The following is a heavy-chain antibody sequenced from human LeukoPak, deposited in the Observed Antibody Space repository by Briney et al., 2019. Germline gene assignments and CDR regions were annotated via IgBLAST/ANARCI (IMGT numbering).Heavy chain of an antibody. Sequence: GASVKVSCKASGYTFTGYYMHWVRQAPGQGLEWMGWINPNSGGTNYAQKFQGRVTMTRDTSISTAYMELSRLRSDDTAVYYCASPGPITVTTWAFDYWGQGTLVTVPS. CDR2: INPNSGGT. CDR3: ASPGPITVTTWAFDY. CDR1: GYTFTGYY. V-gene: IGHV1-2*02. D-gene: IGHD4-17*01. J-gene: IGHJ4*02.